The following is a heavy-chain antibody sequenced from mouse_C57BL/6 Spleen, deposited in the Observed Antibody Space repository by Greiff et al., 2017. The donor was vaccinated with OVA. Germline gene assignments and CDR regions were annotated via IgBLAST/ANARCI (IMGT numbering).Heavy chain of an antibody. CDR1: GYTFTSYW. D-gene: IGHD2-1*01. V-gene: IGHV1-69*01. Sequence: VQLQQPGAELVMPGASVKLSRKASGYTFTSYWMHWVKQRPGQGLEWIGEIDPSDSYTNYNQKFKGESTLTVDKSSSTAYIQLSSLTSEDSAVYYCARGRAIYYCNWYFDVWGTGTTVTVSS. CDR2: IDPSDSYT. J-gene: IGHJ1*03. CDR3: ARGRAIYYCNWYFDV.